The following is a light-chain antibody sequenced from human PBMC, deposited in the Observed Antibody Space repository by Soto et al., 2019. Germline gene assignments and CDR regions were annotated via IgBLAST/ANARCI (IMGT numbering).Light chain of an antibody. Sequence: EIVLTQSPGTLSLSPGERATLSCRASQSVSSTYLGWYQQKPGQAPRLLIYGASSRATGILDRFSGSGSGTDFTLTIARLEPEDFAVYYCQLYGSSPPRTFGQGTKVEIK. V-gene: IGKV3-20*01. CDR1: QSVSSTY. CDR3: QLYGSSPPRT. CDR2: GAS. J-gene: IGKJ1*01.